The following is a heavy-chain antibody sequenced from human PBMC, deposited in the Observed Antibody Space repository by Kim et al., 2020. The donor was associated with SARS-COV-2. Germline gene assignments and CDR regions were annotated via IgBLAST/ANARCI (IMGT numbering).Heavy chain of an antibody. V-gene: IGHV4-39*01. D-gene: IGHD3-10*01. J-gene: IGHJ4*02. CDR3: ATGYGSGGPDY. Sequence: YYNPTHKSRGTISVDTSKNQFSLKLSSVTAADTAVSYCATGYGSGGPDYWGQGTLVTVSS.